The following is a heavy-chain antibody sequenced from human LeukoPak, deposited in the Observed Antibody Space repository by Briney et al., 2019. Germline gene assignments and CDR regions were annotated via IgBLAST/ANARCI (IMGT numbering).Heavy chain of an antibody. J-gene: IGHJ4*02. Sequence: PGGSLRLSCAACGFTFNHYYMSWIRRAPGEGLEWVSYISSSSSYTNYADAVKGRFTISRDNAKNSLYLQMNSLRAEDTAVYYCARGYSYGPTDYWREGTVVSVSS. CDR2: ISSSSSYT. CDR3: ARGYSYGPTDY. V-gene: IGHV3-11*06. D-gene: IGHD5-18*01. CDR1: GFTFNHYY.